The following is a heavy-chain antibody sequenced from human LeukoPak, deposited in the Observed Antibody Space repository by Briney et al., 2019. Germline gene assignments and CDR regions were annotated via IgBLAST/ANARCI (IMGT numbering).Heavy chain of an antibody. V-gene: IGHV1-18*01. Sequence: ASVKVSCKASGYTFTSYGISCVRQAPGQRLEWMGWISAYNGNTNYAQKLQGRVTMTTDTSTSTTNMELRRLRSDDPAVYYIARGPQYYYDSSGYQNRITRYYMDVWGKGTTVTASS. CDR3: ARGPQYYYDSSGYQNRITRYYMDV. J-gene: IGHJ6*03. CDR2: ISAYNGNT. D-gene: IGHD3-22*01. CDR1: GYTFTSYG.